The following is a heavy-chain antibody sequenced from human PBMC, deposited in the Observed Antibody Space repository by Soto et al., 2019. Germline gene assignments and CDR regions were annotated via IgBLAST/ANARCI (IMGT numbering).Heavy chain of an antibody. Sequence: GESLKISCKASGYTFTTYWIGWVRQMPGKGLEWMGIINPDDSDTRYSPSFEGQVTISADKSISTACLQWSSLKASDTAMYYCARDSSGYPSYYYYAMDVWGQGTTVTVSS. J-gene: IGHJ6*02. CDR3: ARDSSGYPSYYYYAMDV. CDR2: INPDDSDT. V-gene: IGHV5-51*01. CDR1: GYTFTTYW. D-gene: IGHD3-22*01.